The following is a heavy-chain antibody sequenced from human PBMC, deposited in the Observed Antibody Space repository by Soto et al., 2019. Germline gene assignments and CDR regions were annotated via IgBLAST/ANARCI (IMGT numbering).Heavy chain of an antibody. CDR1: GGSISSGGYY. CDR2: IYYSGST. Sequence: QVQLQESGPGLVKPSQTLSLTCTVSGGSISSGGYYWSWIRQHPGKGLEWIGYIYYSGSTYYNPSIKSRVTISVDTSKNQFSLKLSSVTAAGTAVYYCARSSTSANYLDYWGQGTLVTVSS. J-gene: IGHJ4*02. V-gene: IGHV4-31*03. D-gene: IGHD2-2*01. CDR3: ARSSTSANYLDY.